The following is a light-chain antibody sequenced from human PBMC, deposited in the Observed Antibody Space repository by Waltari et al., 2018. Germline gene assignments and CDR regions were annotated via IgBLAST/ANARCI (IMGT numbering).Light chain of an antibody. CDR2: GNN. V-gene: IGLV1-40*01. J-gene: IGLJ3*02. Sequence: QSVLTQPPSVSGAPGQRVTISCTGSSSNIGAGYDVHWYKQLPGKAPKLLIYGNNNRPSVVPDRVSGSKSGTSASLASTGLQSDDEADYYCQSHDPGLSGSKVFGGGTKLTVL. CDR1: SSNIGAGYD. CDR3: QSHDPGLSGSKV.